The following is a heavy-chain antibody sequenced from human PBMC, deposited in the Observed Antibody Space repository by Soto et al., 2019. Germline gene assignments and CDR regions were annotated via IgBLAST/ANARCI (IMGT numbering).Heavy chain of an antibody. Sequence: GGSLRLSCAASGFTFKTYAMSGVRQAPGKGLEWVSGIGGGHTHYADSVTGRFTISRDDSKGMVFLQMNSLRAEDTAVYYCVKDRMSYNAVWDPFDVWGQGTLVTVSS. CDR1: GFTFKTYA. CDR3: VKDRMSYNAVWDPFDV. D-gene: IGHD3-10*01. CDR2: IGGGHT. J-gene: IGHJ3*01. V-gene: IGHV3-23*01.